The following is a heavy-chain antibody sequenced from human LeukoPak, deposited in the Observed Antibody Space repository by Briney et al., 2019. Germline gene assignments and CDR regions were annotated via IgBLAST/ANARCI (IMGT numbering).Heavy chain of an antibody. D-gene: IGHD3-3*01. CDR2: IYYSGST. V-gene: IGHV4-31*03. CDR3: ARGNYDFWSGTTNYYFDY. CDR1: GGSISSGGCY. J-gene: IGHJ4*02. Sequence: SETLSLTCTVSGGSISSGGCYWSWIRQHPGKGLEWIGYIYYSGSTYYNPSLKSRVTISVDTSKKQFALKLSSVTAADTAVYYCARGNYDFWSGTTNYYFDYWGQGALVTVSS.